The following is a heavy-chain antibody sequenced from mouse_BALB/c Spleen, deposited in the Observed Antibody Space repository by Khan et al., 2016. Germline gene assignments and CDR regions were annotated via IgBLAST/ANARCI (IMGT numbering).Heavy chain of an antibody. J-gene: IGHJ2*01. V-gene: IGHV1-20*02. Sequence: VQLQQSGPELVKPGASVKISCKASGYSFTGYFMNWVMQSHGKSLEWIGRINPYNGDTFYNQKFKDKATLTVDKSSTTAQMELRSLAAEDSAVYYCSRSLDYDSFDYWGQGTPLTVSS. D-gene: IGHD2-4*01. CDR1: GYSFTGYF. CDR3: SRSLDYDSFDY. CDR2: INPYNGDT.